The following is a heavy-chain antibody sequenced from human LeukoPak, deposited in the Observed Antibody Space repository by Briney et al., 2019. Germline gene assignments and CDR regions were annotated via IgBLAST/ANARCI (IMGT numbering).Heavy chain of an antibody. CDR3: ARQKGVHCSGGSCYYLDP. V-gene: IGHV4-39*01. J-gene: IGHJ5*02. D-gene: IGHD2-15*01. CDR2: IYYSGST. CDR1: GGSISSSSYY. Sequence: SETLSPTCTVSGGSISSSSYYWGWIRQPPGTGLEWIGSIYYSGSTYYNPSLKSRVTISVDTSKNQFSLKLSSVTAADTAVYYCARQKGVHCSGGSCYYLDPWGQGTLVTVSS.